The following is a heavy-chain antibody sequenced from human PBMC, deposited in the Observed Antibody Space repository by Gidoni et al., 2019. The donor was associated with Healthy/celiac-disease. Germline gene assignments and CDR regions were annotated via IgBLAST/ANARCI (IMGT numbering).Heavy chain of an antibody. Sequence: QVQLQESGPGLVKPSETLSLTCTVSGGSISSYYWSWIRQPPGKGLEWIGYIYYSGSTNYHPSLKSRVTISVDTSKNQFSLKLSSVTAADTSVYYCARHGDVDTAMFCYFDYWGQGTLVTVSS. D-gene: IGHD5-18*01. V-gene: IGHV4-59*08. J-gene: IGHJ4*02. CDR3: ARHGDVDTAMFCYFDY. CDR2: IYYSGST. CDR1: GGSISSYY.